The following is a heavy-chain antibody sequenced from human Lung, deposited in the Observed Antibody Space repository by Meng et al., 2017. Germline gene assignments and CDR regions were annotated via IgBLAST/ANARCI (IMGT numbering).Heavy chain of an antibody. Sequence: EVQLVESVGGLVTPGGSLWLPCPASGFTFSNYSMNWVRQAPGKELEWVSSISSDSRYIFYADSVKGRFTISRDNGKKLLYLQMNSLSPEDTAVFYCARFETVGVATGDFWGQGTLVTVSS. J-gene: IGHJ4*02. CDR3: ARFETVGVATGDF. CDR2: ISSDSRYI. CDR1: GFTFSNYS. D-gene: IGHD2-15*01. V-gene: IGHV3-21*01.